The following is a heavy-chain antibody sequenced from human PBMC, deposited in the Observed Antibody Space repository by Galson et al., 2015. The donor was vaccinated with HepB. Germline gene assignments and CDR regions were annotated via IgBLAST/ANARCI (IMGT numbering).Heavy chain of an antibody. D-gene: IGHD5-24*01. V-gene: IGHV1-46*01. Sequence: SVKVSCKASGYTFTGYYMHWVRQAPGQGLEWMGIINPSGGSTSYAQKFQGRVTMTRDTSISTAYMELSRLRSDDTAVYYCARGRMARPGGDFDYWGQGSLVTVSS. CDR2: INPSGGST. CDR1: GYTFTGYY. J-gene: IGHJ4*02. CDR3: ARGRMARPGGDFDY.